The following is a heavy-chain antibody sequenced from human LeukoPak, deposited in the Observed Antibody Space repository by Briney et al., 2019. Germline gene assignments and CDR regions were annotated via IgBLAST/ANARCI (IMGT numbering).Heavy chain of an antibody. CDR2: IYTSGSS. CDR1: GGSISSYY. CDR3: AREVVVPAEKFGGLDYYYMDV. J-gene: IGHJ6*03. Sequence: SETLSLTCTVSGGSISSYYWSWIRQPAGKGLEWIGRIYTSGSSNYNPSLKSRVTMSVDTSKNQFSLKLSSVTAADTAVYYCAREVVVPAEKFGGLDYYYMDVWGKGTTVTVSS. V-gene: IGHV4-4*07. D-gene: IGHD2-2*01.